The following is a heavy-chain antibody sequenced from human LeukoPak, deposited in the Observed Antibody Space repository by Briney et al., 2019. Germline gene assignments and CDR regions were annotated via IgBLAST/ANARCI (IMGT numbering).Heavy chain of an antibody. D-gene: IGHD6-13*01. J-gene: IGHJ6*02. CDR2: ISYDGSNK. CDR3: AREEVAAAGTYYGMDV. V-gene: IGHV3-30-3*01. CDR1: GFTFSSYA. Sequence: PGRSLRFSCAASGFTFSSYAMHWAGQAPGKGLEWVAVISYDGSNKYYADSVKGRLTISRDNSKNTLYLQMNSLRAEDTAVYYCAREEVAAAGTYYGMDVWGQGTTVTVSS.